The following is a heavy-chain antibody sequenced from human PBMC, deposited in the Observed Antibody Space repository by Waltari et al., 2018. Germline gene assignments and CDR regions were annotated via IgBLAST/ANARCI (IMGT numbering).Heavy chain of an antibody. V-gene: IGHV3-53*02. CDR2: IYSGGTT. D-gene: IGHD2-21*01. CDR1: GFTVSSNY. J-gene: IGHJ4*02. Sequence: EVQLVETGGGLIQPGGSLRLSCAASGFTVSSNYMSWVRQAPGKGLEWVSVIYSGGTTYYADSVKGRFTISRDNSKNTLYLQMNSLRAEDMAVYYCASIYCGGDCPSGMRFDYWGQGTLVTVSS. CDR3: ASIYCGGDCPSGMRFDY.